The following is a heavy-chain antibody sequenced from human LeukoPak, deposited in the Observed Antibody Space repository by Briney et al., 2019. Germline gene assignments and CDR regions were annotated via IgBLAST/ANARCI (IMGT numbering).Heavy chain of an antibody. CDR1: GFTFSSYG. D-gene: IGHD4-17*01. CDR2: IWYDGSNK. CDR3: AREGPDDYGDYYFDY. Sequence: GGSPRLSCAASGFTFSSYGMHWVRQAPGKGLEWVAVIWYDGSNKYYADSVKGRFTISRDNSKNTLYLQMNSLRAEDTAVYYCAREGPDDYGDYYFDYWGQGTLVTVSS. J-gene: IGHJ4*02. V-gene: IGHV3-33*01.